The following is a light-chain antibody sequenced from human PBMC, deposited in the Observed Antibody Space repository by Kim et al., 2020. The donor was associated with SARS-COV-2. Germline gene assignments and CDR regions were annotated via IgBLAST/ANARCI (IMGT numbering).Light chain of an antibody. CDR1: QNVHSNF. V-gene: IGKV3-20*01. CDR2: DAS. Sequence: SPGERATLSCRASQNVHSNFLAWYQQKPGQSPRLLIYDASSRATGIPDRFSARGSGTDFSLTISRLEPEDFAVYYCQQYGGSPWTFGQGTKVDIK. J-gene: IGKJ1*01. CDR3: QQYGGSPWT.